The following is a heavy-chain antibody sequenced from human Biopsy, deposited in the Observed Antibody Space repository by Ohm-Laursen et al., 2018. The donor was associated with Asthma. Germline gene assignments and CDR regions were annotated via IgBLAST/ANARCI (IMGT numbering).Heavy chain of an antibody. Sequence: SDTLSLTWPVYGGSFSGYYWSWIRQPPGKGLEWIGEINHSGSTDYNPSLKSRVTISVDTSKNQFSLKLSSVTAADTAVYYCARAGQCSSTSCYNPGWFDPWGQGTLVTVSS. CDR2: INHSGST. J-gene: IGHJ5*02. CDR3: ARAGQCSSTSCYNPGWFDP. CDR1: GGSFSGYY. D-gene: IGHD2-2*01. V-gene: IGHV4-34*01.